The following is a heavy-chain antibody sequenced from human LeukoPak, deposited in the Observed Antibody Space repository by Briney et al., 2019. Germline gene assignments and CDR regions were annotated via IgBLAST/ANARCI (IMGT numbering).Heavy chain of an antibody. CDR2: ISKDGSDK. Sequence: SGGSLRLSYAASGFTFSDYAMHWVRQAPGKGLEWVAVISKDGSDKYYPGSVRGRFTISRDNSKNTIYLQMDSLRAEDTAIYYCARDYWWNYDYWGQGTLVTVSS. CDR1: GFTFSDYA. CDR3: ARDYWWNYDY. J-gene: IGHJ4*02. D-gene: IGHD1-7*01. V-gene: IGHV3-30-3*01.